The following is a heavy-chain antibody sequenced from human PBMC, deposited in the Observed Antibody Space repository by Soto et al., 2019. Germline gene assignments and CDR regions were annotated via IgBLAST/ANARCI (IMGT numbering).Heavy chain of an antibody. CDR1: GFTFSSYS. CDR3: ARDSATGDFDY. D-gene: IGHD2-15*01. J-gene: IGHJ4*02. Sequence: GGSLRLSCAASGFTFSSYSMNWVRQAPGKGLEWVSYISSSSSTIYYADSVKGRFTISRDNAKNSLYLQMNSLRAEDTAVYYCARDSATGDFDYWGQGTLVTVSS. CDR2: ISSSSSTI. V-gene: IGHV3-48*01.